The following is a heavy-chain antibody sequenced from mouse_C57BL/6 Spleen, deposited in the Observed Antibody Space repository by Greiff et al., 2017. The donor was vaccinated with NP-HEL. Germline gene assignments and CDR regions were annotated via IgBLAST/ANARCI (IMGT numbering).Heavy chain of an antibody. V-gene: IGHV7-1*01. Sequence: EVMLVESGGGLVQSGRSLRLSCATSGFTFSDFYMEWVRQAPGKGLEWIAASRNKANDYTTEYSASVKGRFIVSRDTSQSILYLQMNALRAEDTAIYYCARAPYDFYFDYWGQGTTLTVSS. CDR1: GFTFSDFY. CDR2: SRNKANDYTT. J-gene: IGHJ2*01. D-gene: IGHD2-4*01. CDR3: ARAPYDFYFDY.